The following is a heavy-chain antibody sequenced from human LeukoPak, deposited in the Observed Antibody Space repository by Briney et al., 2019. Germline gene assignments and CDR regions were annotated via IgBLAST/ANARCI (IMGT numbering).Heavy chain of an antibody. J-gene: IGHJ4*02. CDR1: GFTFSNYA. CDR2: ITGGGSGI. D-gene: IGHD3-9*01. V-gene: IGHV3-23*01. Sequence: GGSLRLSCAASGFTFSNYAMSWVRQAPGKGLEWVSAITGGGSGIYYADSMKSRFTISRDNSKNTLYLQINSLRAEDTAVYYCAKRGDYDVLTGYYVSDYWGQGTLVTVSS. CDR3: AKRGDYDVLTGYYVSDY.